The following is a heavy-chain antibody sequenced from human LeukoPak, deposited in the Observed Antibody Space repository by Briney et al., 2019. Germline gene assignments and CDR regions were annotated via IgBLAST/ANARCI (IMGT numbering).Heavy chain of an antibody. CDR2: ISGSGGST. Sequence: HPGGSLRLSCAAPGFTFKNYAMNWVRQAPGKGLEWVSSISGSGGSTYYADSVKGRFTISRDESKNTLYLQMNSLRVEDTAVYYCAESPYYDFWSGPGKNWFDPWGQGTLVTVSS. D-gene: IGHD3/OR15-3a*01. J-gene: IGHJ5*02. CDR3: AESPYYDFWSGPGKNWFDP. V-gene: IGHV3-23*01. CDR1: GFTFKNYA.